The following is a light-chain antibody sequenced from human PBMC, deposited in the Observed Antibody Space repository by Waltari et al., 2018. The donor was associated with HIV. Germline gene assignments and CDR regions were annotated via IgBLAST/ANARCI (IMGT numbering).Light chain of an antibody. CDR2: WAS. J-gene: IGKJ4*01. CDR1: QNVFYSSNNKNY. Sequence: DIVMTQSPDSLAVCLGERATIKCKSSQNVFYSSNNKNYLSWYQQKPGQPPKLIIYWASSRQSGVPDRFSGSGSGTDFTLTISSLQAEDVAVYFCQQTYTIPPTFGGGTKVEIK. V-gene: IGKV4-1*01. CDR3: QQTYTIPPT.